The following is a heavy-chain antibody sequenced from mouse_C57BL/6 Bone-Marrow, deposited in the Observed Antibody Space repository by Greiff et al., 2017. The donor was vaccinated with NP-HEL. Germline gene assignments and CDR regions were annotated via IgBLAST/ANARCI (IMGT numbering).Heavy chain of an antibody. CDR2: IYPGSGST. J-gene: IGHJ4*01. D-gene: IGHD3-2*02. CDR3: ATLRQLRLGGKAMDY. V-gene: IGHV1-55*01. CDR1: GYTFTSYW. Sequence: VQLQQSGAELVKPGASVKMSCKASGYTFTSYWITWVKQRPGQGLEWIGDIYPGSGSTNYNEKFKSKATLTVDTSSSTAYMQLSSLTSEDSAVYYCATLRQLRLGGKAMDYWGQGTSVTVSS.